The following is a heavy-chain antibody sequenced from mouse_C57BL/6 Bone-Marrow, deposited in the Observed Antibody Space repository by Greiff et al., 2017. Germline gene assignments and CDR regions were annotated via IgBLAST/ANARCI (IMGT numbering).Heavy chain of an antibody. V-gene: IGHV1-80*01. D-gene: IGHD2-5*01. CDR3: ARCAYYSTPDYAMDY. Sequence: LQESGAELVKPGASVKISCKASGYAFSSYWMNWVKQRPGKGLEWIGQIYPGDGDTNYNGKFQGKATLTADKSSSTAYMQLSSLTTEDSAVYFCARCAYYSTPDYAMDYWGQGTSVTVSS. CDR2: IYPGDGDT. J-gene: IGHJ4*01. CDR1: GYAFSSYW.